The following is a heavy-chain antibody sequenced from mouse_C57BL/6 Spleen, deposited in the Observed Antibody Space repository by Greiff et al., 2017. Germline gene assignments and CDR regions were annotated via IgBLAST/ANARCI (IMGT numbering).Heavy chain of an antibody. CDR2: IYPRDGST. V-gene: IGHV1-85*01. J-gene: IGHJ1*03. CDR3: VKSCATLVDHCYFDV. Sequence: QVHVKQSGPELVKPGASVKLSCKASGYTFTSYDINWVKQRPGQGLEWIGWIYPRDGSTKYNEKFKGKATLTVDTSSSTAYMELHSLTSEDSAVYFCVKSCATLVDHCYFDVWGTGTTVTVSS. D-gene: IGHD1-1*01. CDR1: GYTFTSYD.